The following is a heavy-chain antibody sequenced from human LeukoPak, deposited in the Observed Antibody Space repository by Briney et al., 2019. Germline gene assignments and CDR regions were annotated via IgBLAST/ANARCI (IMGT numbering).Heavy chain of an antibody. Sequence: SVKVSCKASGGTFSNYAISWVRQAPGQGLEWMGGIIPIFGTANYAQKFQGRVTITADESTSAAYMELSSLRSDDTAVYYCAREGQYSSGWYRADRFDYWGQGTLVTVSS. CDR3: AREGQYSSGWYRADRFDY. D-gene: IGHD6-19*01. V-gene: IGHV1-69*13. J-gene: IGHJ4*02. CDR1: GGTFSNYA. CDR2: IIPIFGTA.